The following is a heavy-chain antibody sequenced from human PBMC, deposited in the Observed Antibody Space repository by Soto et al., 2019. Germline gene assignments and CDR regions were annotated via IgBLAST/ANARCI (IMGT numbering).Heavy chain of an antibody. V-gene: IGHV1-8*01. CDR2: ISTYNGNT. D-gene: IGHD3-10*01. CDR1: GYTFTRSG. CDR3: HRGYPLFDP. Sequence: ASVKVSCKASGYTFTRSGISWVRQAPGQGLEWMGWISTYNGNTGYAQKFQGRVTMTRNTAISTAYMELSSLRSEDTAVYYCHRGYPLFDPWGQGTLVTVSS. J-gene: IGHJ5*02.